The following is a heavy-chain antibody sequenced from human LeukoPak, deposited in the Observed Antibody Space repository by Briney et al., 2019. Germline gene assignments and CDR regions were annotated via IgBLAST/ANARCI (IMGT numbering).Heavy chain of an antibody. Sequence: GGSLRLSCAASGFTFSSYWMHWVRQAPGKGLVWVSRINSDGSGTTYADSVKGRFTISRDNAKNTLYLQMNSLRAEDVAVYYCARAAYCGGDCSSSYLQHWGQGTPVTVSS. CDR1: GFTFSSYW. V-gene: IGHV3-74*01. J-gene: IGHJ1*01. CDR3: ARAAYCGGDCSSSYLQH. D-gene: IGHD2-21*02. CDR2: INSDGSGT.